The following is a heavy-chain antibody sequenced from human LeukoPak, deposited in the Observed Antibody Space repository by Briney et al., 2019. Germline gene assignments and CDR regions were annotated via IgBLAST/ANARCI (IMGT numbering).Heavy chain of an antibody. V-gene: IGHV3-30*18. Sequence: GGSLRLSCSASGFTFSSYGMHWVRQAPGKGLEWVAVISYDGSNKYYADSVKGRFTISRDNSKNTLYLQMNSLRAEDTAVYYCAKDPGSQRSVRSFYGMDVWGQGTTVTVSS. CDR3: AKDPGSQRSVRSFYGMDV. J-gene: IGHJ6*02. CDR2: ISYDGSNK. D-gene: IGHD3-10*01. CDR1: GFTFSSYG.